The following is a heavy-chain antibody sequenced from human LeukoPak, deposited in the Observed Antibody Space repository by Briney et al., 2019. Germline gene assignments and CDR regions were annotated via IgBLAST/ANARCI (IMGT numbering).Heavy chain of an antibody. CDR2: VSYDGSNK. J-gene: IGHJ4*02. Sequence: GGSLRLSCAASGFTFSSDAMHWVHQAPGKGLEWVAVVSYDGSNKDYADSVRGRFTISRDNSKNTLFLQMNSLRAEDTGVYYCASSYLDTADYYFEYWGQGTLVTVSS. V-gene: IGHV3-30-3*01. D-gene: IGHD5-18*01. CDR1: GFTFSSDA. CDR3: ASSYLDTADYYFEY.